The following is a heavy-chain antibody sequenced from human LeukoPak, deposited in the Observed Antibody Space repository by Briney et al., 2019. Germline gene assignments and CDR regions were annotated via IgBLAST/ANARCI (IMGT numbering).Heavy chain of an antibody. J-gene: IGHJ5*02. CDR2: ISSSSSYI. CDR1: GFTFSSYS. CDR3: ARGADGVSSNSRGWFDP. V-gene: IGHV3-21*01. D-gene: IGHD2-15*01. Sequence: GGSLRLSCAASGFTFSSYSMNWVRQAPGKGLEWVSSISSSSSYIYYADSVKGRFTISRDNAKNSLYLQMNTLRAEDTAVYSCARGADGVSSNSRGWFDPWGQGTLVTVSS.